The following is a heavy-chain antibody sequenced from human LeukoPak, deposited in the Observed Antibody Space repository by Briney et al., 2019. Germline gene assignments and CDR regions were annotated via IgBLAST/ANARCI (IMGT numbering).Heavy chain of an antibody. J-gene: IGHJ4*02. CDR2: ISSNSDTI. CDR1: GFTLGDYD. CDR3: LTSSFDH. Sequence: GGSLRRSCAASGFTLGDYDIHWVRQAPGKGPEWVSSISSNSDTIAYAEPVKGRFTVSRDNTINSLYLQMDSLRVEDTALYYCLTSSFDHWGQGTLVTVSS. V-gene: IGHV3-9*01.